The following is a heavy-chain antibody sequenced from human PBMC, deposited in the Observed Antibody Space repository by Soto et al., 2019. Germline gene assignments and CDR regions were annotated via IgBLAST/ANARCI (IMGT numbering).Heavy chain of an antibody. D-gene: IGHD3-22*01. J-gene: IGHJ3*02. Sequence: PGGSLRLSCSASGFTFSSYGMHWVRQAPGKGLEWVAVIWYDGSNKYYADSVKGRFTISRDNSKNTLYLQMNSLRAEDTAVYYCARGSYYDSSGYSGYAFDIWGQGTMVTVSS. CDR2: IWYDGSNK. V-gene: IGHV3-33*01. CDR3: ARGSYYDSSGYSGYAFDI. CDR1: GFTFSSYG.